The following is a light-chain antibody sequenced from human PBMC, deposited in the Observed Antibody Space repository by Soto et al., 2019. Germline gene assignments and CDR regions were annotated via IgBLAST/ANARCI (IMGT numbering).Light chain of an antibody. CDR2: EVS. V-gene: IGLV2-14*01. CDR3: SSYTDTKSVL. J-gene: IGLJ3*02. Sequence: QSALTQPASVSGSLGQSITISCTGTSSDVGGQNYVSWYQVHPGNAPKLMIHEVSNRPFGVSDRFSGSKSGNTASLIISGLQAADEAEYYCSSYTDTKSVLFGGGTQLTVL. CDR1: SSDVGGQNY.